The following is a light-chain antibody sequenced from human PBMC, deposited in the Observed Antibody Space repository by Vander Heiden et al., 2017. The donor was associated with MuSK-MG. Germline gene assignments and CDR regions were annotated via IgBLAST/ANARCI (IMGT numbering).Light chain of an antibody. V-gene: IGKV3-11*01. CDR1: QSVGTY. CDR2: DAS. Sequence: EIALTQSPATLSLSPGERATLSCRASQSVGTYLTWYQQKPGQAPRLLIYDASNRATGVPARFSGSGSGTDFTLTISSLEPEDFAVYYCHQRNNWPITFGQGTRLDIK. CDR3: HQRNNWPIT. J-gene: IGKJ5*01.